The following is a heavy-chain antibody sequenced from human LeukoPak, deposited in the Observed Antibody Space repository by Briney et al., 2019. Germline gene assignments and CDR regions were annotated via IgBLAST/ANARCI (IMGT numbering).Heavy chain of an antibody. J-gene: IGHJ4*02. Sequence: GGSLRLSCAAYGFTLSSYAMTWVRQAPGKGLEWVSGSCAGGSTYYADSVKGRFTISRDNSKNTLSLQMSSLRAEDTAIYYCAKSSLGSCSSSSDYWGQGTLVTVSS. D-gene: IGHD2-15*01. CDR2: SCAGGST. V-gene: IGHV3-23*01. CDR1: GFTLSSYA. CDR3: AKSSLGSCSSSSDY.